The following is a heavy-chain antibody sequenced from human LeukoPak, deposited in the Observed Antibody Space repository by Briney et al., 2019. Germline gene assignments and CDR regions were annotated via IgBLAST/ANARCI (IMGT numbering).Heavy chain of an antibody. J-gene: IGHJ5*02. CDR3: ARGGVTTATA. V-gene: IGHV4-34*01. CDR1: GGSFSGYY. Sequence: TSETLSLTCAVYGGSFSGYYWSWIRQPPGKGLEWIGEINHSGSTNYNPSLKSRVTISVDTSKNQFSLKLSSVTAADTAVYYCARGGVTTATAWGQGTLVTVSS. CDR2: INHSGST. D-gene: IGHD4-17*01.